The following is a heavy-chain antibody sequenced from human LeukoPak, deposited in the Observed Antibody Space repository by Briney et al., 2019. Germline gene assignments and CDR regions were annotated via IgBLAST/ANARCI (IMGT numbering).Heavy chain of an antibody. D-gene: IGHD6-13*01. J-gene: IGHJ4*02. CDR2: IKPDGPKK. V-gene: IGHV3-7*01. CDR1: GFTFGRFW. Sequence: GWSLRLSCAATGFTFGRFWMTWIRQAPGKRLEWVANIKPDGPKKTYVDSVKGRFIISRDNAKNSLYLQMNSLRADDTAVYYCATAPAAADSWWGQGTLVAVSS. CDR3: ATAPAAADSW.